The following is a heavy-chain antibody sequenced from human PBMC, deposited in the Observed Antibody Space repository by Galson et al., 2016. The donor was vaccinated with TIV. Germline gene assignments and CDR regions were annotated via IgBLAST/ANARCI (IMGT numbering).Heavy chain of an antibody. D-gene: IGHD2-2*01. J-gene: IGHJ6*02. V-gene: IGHV1-46*01. CDR2: INPRGGGRA. CDR3: ARDPVEDSVSSAKGLYGMDV. CDR1: GYIFTNYY. Sequence: SVKVSCKASGYIFTNYYIHWVRQAPGQGLEWMGIINPRGGGRAIYAQKFQDRVTMTRDTSTSILYMQLSSLTSEDTAVYYCARDPVEDSVSSAKGLYGMDVWGQGTTVIVSS.